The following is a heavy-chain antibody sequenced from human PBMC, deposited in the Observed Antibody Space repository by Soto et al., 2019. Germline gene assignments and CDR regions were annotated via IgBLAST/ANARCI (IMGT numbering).Heavy chain of an antibody. J-gene: IGHJ6*02. Sequence: QVQLQQSGPRLVKPSQTLSLTCAISGDSVSSNSAVWNWIRQSPSRGLEWLGRTYYRSNWYNDYAVSVKSRITINPDTSKNQFSLQLNSVTPDDTAVYYCARARCSGGSCNVQHYYGIDVWGQGTTVTVSS. CDR2: TYYRSNWYN. V-gene: IGHV6-1*01. CDR1: GDSVSSNSAV. CDR3: ARARCSGGSCNVQHYYGIDV. D-gene: IGHD2-15*01.